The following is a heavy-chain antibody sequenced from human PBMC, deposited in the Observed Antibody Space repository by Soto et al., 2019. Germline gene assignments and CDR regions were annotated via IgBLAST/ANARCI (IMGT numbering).Heavy chain of an antibody. J-gene: IGHJ6*02. CDR1: GGTFSSYA. CDR3: ARWGDFWRGGSTLYYYYGMDV. V-gene: IGHV1-69*06. D-gene: IGHD3-3*01. CDR2: IIPIFGTA. Sequence: QVQLVQSGAEVKKPGSSVKVSCKASGGTFSSYAISWVRQAPGQGLEWMGGIIPIFGTANYAQKFQGRVTIPADKSTSTAYMELSSLRSEDTAVYYCARWGDFWRGGSTLYYYYGMDVWGQGTTVTVSS.